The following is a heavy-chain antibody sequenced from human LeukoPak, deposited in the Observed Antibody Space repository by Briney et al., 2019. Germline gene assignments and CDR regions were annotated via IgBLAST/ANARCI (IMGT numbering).Heavy chain of an antibody. CDR3: ARDKRGELRYFDWLSDFFDY. Sequence: GASVKVSCKSSGYTFTTYGITWVRQAPGQGLEWMGWISAYNGNTNYAQKLQGRVTMTTDTSTSTAYMELRSLRSDDTAVYYCARDKRGELRYFDWLSDFFDYWGQGTLVTVSS. V-gene: IGHV1-18*01. CDR2: ISAYNGNT. J-gene: IGHJ4*02. CDR1: GYTFTTYG. D-gene: IGHD3-9*01.